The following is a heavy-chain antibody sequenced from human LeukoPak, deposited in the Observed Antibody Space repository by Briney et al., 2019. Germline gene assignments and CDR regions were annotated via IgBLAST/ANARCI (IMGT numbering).Heavy chain of an antibody. CDR2: ISRNDGNT. D-gene: IGHD5-12*01. Sequence: GGSLRLSCAASGFTISNYDMYWVRQAPGKGLECVSVISRNDGNTNDGNTYYADSVKGRFTISRDNSKNTLYLQMNSLRAEDTAVYYCAHVPGLPHKIIVATINYWGQGTLVTVSS. CDR3: AHVPGLPHKIIVATINY. CDR1: GFTISNYD. V-gene: IGHV3-23*05. J-gene: IGHJ4*02.